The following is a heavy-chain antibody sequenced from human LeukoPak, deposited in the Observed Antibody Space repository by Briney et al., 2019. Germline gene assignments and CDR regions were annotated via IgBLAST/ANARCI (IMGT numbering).Heavy chain of an antibody. CDR2: IWYDGSNK. CDR3: ARQGGQLPHPIYYYYYYMDV. V-gene: IGHV3-33*01. CDR1: GFTFSSYG. J-gene: IGHJ6*03. D-gene: IGHD2-2*01. Sequence: GRSLRLSCAASGFTFSSYGMHWVRQAPGKGLEWVAVIWYDGSNKYYADSVKGRFTISRDNSKNTLYLQMNSLRAEDTAVYYCARQGGQLPHPIYYYYYYMDVWGKGTTVTVSS.